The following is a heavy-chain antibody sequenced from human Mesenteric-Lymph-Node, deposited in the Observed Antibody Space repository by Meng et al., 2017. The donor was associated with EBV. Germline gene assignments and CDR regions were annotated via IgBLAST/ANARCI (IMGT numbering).Heavy chain of an antibody. Sequence: QGQLPQWGAGLLTPSEPLSTTCAVYGGSFSGYFWSWIRQPPGKGLEWIGEINHSGSTNYNPSLKSRVTISVDTSKNQFSLKLSSVTAADTAVYYCARVFPDLDYWGQGTLVTVSS. CDR1: GGSFSGYF. CDR3: ARVFPDLDY. J-gene: IGHJ4*02. CDR2: INHSGST. V-gene: IGHV4-34*01.